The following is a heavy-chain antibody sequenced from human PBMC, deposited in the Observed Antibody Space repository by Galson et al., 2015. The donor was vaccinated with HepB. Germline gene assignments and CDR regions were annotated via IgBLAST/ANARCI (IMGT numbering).Heavy chain of an antibody. D-gene: IGHD5-24*01. CDR3: ARDGDFEMATAFDY. Sequence: CAISGDSVSSNSAAWNWIRQSPSRGLEWLGRTYYRSKWYNDYAVSVKSRITINPDTSKNQFSLQLNSVTPEDTAVYYCARDGDFEMATAFDYWGQGTLVTVSS. CDR2: TYYRSKWYN. CDR1: GDSVSSNSAA. J-gene: IGHJ4*02. V-gene: IGHV6-1*01.